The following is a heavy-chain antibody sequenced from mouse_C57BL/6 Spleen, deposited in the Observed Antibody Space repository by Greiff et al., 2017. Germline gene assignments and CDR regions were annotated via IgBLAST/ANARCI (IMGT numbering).Heavy chain of an antibody. Sequence: EVKLMESGGDLVKPGGSLKLSCAASGFTFSSYGMSWVRQTPDKRLEWVATISSGGSYTYYPDSVKGRFTISRDNAKNTLYLQMSSLKSEDTAMYYCARPYSNDAMDDWGQGTSVTVSS. CDR2: ISSGGSYT. J-gene: IGHJ4*01. D-gene: IGHD2-5*01. CDR1: GFTFSSYG. CDR3: ARPYSNDAMDD. V-gene: IGHV5-6*01.